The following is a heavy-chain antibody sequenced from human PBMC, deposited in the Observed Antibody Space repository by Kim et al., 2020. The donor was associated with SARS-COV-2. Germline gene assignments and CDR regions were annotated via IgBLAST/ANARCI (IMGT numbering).Heavy chain of an antibody. V-gene: IGHV3-30*18. Sequence: GGSLRLSCAASGFTFSSYGMHWVRQAPGKGLEWVAVISYDGSNKYYADSVKGRFTISRDNSKNTLYLQMNSLRAEDTAVYYCAKSKQLYGMDVWGQGTTVTVSS. CDR3: AKSKQLYGMDV. D-gene: IGHD6-13*01. CDR1: GFTFSSYG. CDR2: ISYDGSNK. J-gene: IGHJ6*02.